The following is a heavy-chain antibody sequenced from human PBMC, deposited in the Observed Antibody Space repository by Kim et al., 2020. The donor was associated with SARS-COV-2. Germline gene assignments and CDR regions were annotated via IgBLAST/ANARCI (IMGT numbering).Heavy chain of an antibody. CDR2: IYYSGST. D-gene: IGHD6-13*01. CDR3: ARDPIIAAAGTGY. J-gene: IGHJ4*02. CDR1: GGSVSSGSYY. V-gene: IGHV4-61*01. Sequence: SETLSLTCTVSGGSVSSGSYYWSWIRQPPGKGLEWIGYIYYSGSTNYNPSLKSRVTISVDTSKNQFSLKLSSVTAADTAVYYCARDPIIAAAGTGYWGQGTLVTVSS.